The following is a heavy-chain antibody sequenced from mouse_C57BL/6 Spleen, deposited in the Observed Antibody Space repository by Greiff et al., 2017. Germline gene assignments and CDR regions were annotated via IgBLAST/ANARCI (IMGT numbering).Heavy chain of an antibody. J-gene: IGHJ4*01. CDR2: IYPGDGDT. V-gene: IGHV1-82*01. CDR1: GYAFSSSW. Sequence: QVQLQQSGPELVKPGASVKISCKASGYAFSSSWMNWVKQRPGKGLEWIGRIYPGDGDTNYNGKFKGKATLTADKSSSTAYMQLSSLTSEDSAVYFCAREVLEDYYAMDYWGQGTSVTVSS. D-gene: IGHD2-14*01. CDR3: AREVLEDYYAMDY.